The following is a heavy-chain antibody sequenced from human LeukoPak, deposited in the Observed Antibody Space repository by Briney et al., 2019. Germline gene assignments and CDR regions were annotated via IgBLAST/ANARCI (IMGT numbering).Heavy chain of an antibody. CDR2: NKSNSDGGTT. J-gene: IGHJ4*02. V-gene: IGHV3-15*01. Sequence: GGTLTLTCAVSVLTYRNSRMSWVRQPPAKGPEWVGRNKSNSDGGTTDYAPSVQCRFTISRDDSKNSLYLQMNSLKIEDTAVCYWTVGYYDILIGYQNFEDWGQGARVTVSS. D-gene: IGHD3-9*01. CDR1: VLTYRNSR. CDR3: TVGYYDILIGYQNFED.